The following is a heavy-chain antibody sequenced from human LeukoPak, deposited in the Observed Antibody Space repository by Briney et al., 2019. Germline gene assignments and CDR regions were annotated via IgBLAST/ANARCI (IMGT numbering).Heavy chain of an antibody. V-gene: IGHV3-23*01. D-gene: IGHD4-23*01. J-gene: IGHJ4*02. CDR1: GFTFNNYA. Sequence: GGSLRLSCAAAGFTFNNYAMSWVRQAPGKGLEWVSAISTTGGSTYYAGSVKGRFTVSRDNSKNTLSLQMDSLRVEDTALYYCAKDWTTVVTPKGYYFDSWGQGTLVTVSS. CDR3: AKDWTTVVTPKGYYFDS. CDR2: ISTTGGST.